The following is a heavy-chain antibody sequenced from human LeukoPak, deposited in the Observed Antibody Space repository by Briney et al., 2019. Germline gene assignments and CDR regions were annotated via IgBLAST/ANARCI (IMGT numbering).Heavy chain of an antibody. Sequence: GGSLRLSCAASGFYFGTRYMHWVRQAPGKGLMWVSRINPEGTERKYADSVRGRFIISRDNGENTLYLQMNSLRADDTAVYFCARAVAGTGSSDSWGQGTLVTVSS. D-gene: IGHD6-19*01. J-gene: IGHJ4*02. CDR2: INPEGTER. V-gene: IGHV3-74*03. CDR1: GFYFGTRY. CDR3: ARAVAGTGSSDS.